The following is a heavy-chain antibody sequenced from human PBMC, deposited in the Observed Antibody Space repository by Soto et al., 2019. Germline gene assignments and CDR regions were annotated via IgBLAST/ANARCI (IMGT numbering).Heavy chain of an antibody. Sequence: ASVKVSCKASGFTFTSSAVQWVRQARGQRLEWIGWIVVGSGNTNYAQKFQERVTITRDMSTSTAYMELNSLRAEDTALYYCAKDLYSNYGDAFDIWGQGTMVTVSS. CDR3: AKDLYSNYGDAFDI. D-gene: IGHD4-4*01. CDR1: GFTFTSSA. V-gene: IGHV1-58*01. J-gene: IGHJ3*02. CDR2: IVVGSGNT.